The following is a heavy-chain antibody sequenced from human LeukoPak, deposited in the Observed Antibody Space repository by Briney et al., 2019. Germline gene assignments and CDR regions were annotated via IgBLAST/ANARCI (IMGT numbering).Heavy chain of an antibody. Sequence: SETLSLTCTVSGGSISSSRHYWGWIRQPTGKGLEWIGNILYSGSTNYNPSLKSRVTISVDTSKNQFSLKLSPVTAADTAEYYCVRRVAGSGYRDYWGQGTLVTVSS. CDR3: VRRVAGSGYRDY. D-gene: IGHD3-22*01. V-gene: IGHV4-39*01. CDR1: GGSISSSRHY. CDR2: ILYSGST. J-gene: IGHJ4*02.